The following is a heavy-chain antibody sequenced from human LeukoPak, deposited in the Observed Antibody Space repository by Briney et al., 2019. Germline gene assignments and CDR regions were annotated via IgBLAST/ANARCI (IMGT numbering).Heavy chain of an antibody. CDR1: GFTFSSYR. J-gene: IGHJ4*02. Sequence: PGGSLRLSCAASGFTFSSYRMYWVRQAPGKGLVWVSRINSDGSTTSYADSVKGRFTISRDNAKNTLYLQMNSLRAEDTAVYYCARPYYVAANYYFDYWGQGTLVTVSS. CDR3: ARPYYVAANYYFDY. D-gene: IGHD1-26*01. V-gene: IGHV3-74*01. CDR2: INSDGSTT.